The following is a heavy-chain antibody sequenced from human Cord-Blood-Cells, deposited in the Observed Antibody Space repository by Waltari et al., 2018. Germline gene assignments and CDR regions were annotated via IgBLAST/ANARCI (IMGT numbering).Heavy chain of an antibody. CDR2: IYTSGST. CDR1: GGSISSYY. Sequence: QVQLQESGPGLVKPSETLSLTCTVSGGSISSYYWSWIRQPAGKGLEWIGRIYTSGSTNDTPALKSRVTMSVDTSKNQFSLKLSSVTAADTAVYYCARDPSSSSWYWYFDLWGRGTLVTVSS. V-gene: IGHV4-4*07. J-gene: IGHJ2*01. D-gene: IGHD6-13*01. CDR3: ARDPSSSSWYWYFDL.